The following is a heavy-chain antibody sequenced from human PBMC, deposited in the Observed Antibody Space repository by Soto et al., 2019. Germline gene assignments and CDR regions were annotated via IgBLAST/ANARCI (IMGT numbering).Heavy chain of an antibody. V-gene: IGHV3-11*01. D-gene: IGHD2-15*01. Sequence: QVQLVESGGGLVKPRGSLRLSCAASGFTFSDYYLSWIRQAPGKGLEWVSSITKSGATSYYADSVKCRFIISRDNAKNSLYLQMNSLRAEDTAVYFCARETPLVALTPELDYWGQGTLVTVSS. CDR3: ARETPLVALTPELDY. CDR1: GFTFSDYY. J-gene: IGHJ4*02. CDR2: ITKSGATS.